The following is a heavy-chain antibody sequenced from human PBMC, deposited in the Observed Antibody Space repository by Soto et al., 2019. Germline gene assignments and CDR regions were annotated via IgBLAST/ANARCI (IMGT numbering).Heavy chain of an antibody. CDR3: ARSRGRYDGFDI. V-gene: IGHV4-4*07. CDR1: GGSISSNY. J-gene: IGHJ3*02. D-gene: IGHD3-10*01. CDR2: IYTRGST. Sequence: SETLSLTCTVSGGSISSNYWSCIRQPAGKGLEWSGRIYTRGSTNYNLSLRSRVTMSVDTSKNQLSLKLSSVTAADTAVYYCARSRGRYDGFDIWGQGTMVTVSS.